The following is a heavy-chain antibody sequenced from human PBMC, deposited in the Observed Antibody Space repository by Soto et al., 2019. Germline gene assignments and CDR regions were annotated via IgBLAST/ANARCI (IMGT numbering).Heavy chain of an antibody. CDR3: ARDNYQLLFSDSCFDY. J-gene: IGHJ4*02. D-gene: IGHD2-2*01. V-gene: IGHV3-33*01. CDR1: GFTXSSYG. CDR2: IWYDGSNK. Sequence: HPXGSLRLSCAASGFTXSSYGMHWVRQAPGKGLEWVAVIWYDGSNKYYADSVKGRFTISRDNSKNTLYLQMNSLRAEDTAVYYCARDNYQLLFSDSCFDYWGQGTLVTVSS.